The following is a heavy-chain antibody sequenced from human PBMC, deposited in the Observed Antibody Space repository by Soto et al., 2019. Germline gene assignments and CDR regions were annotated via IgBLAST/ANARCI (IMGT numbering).Heavy chain of an antibody. J-gene: IGHJ6*02. CDR1: GYTFTGYY. CDR2: INPNSGGT. Sequence: ASVKVSCKASGYTFTGYYMHWVRQAPGQGLEWMGWINPNSGGTNYAQKFQGRVTMTRDTSISTAYMELSRLRSDDTAVYYCARDHGGRGNHYYAMDVWGQGTTVTVSS. CDR3: ARDHGGRGNHYYAMDV. V-gene: IGHV1-2*02. D-gene: IGHD2-15*01.